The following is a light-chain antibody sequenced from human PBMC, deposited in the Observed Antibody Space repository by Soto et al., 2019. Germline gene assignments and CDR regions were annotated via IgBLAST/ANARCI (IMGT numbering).Light chain of an antibody. CDR2: EVS. V-gene: IGLV2-8*01. CDR1: TSDVGGYNY. J-gene: IGLJ6*01. CDR3: SSYAGSNNYV. Sequence: QSALPQPPSASGSPGQSVTISCTGTTSDVGGYNYVSWYQQHPGKAPQLMIYEVSKRLSGVPDRFSGSKSGNTASLTVSGVQAEDEADYYCSSYAGSNNYVFGTGTQLTVL.